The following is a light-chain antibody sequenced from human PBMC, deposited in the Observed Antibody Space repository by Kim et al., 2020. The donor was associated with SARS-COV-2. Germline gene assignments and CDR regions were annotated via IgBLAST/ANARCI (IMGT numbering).Light chain of an antibody. J-gene: IGKJ4*01. Sequence: DIQLTQSPSAMSASVGDRVTISCRASQGINNYLAWFQQKPGKDPKRLIHVASSMQSGVPSRFSGSGSGTEFTLTISSLQPEDFATYYCLQHISYPLTFGGGTKVEIK. CDR1: QGINNY. V-gene: IGKV1-17*03. CDR2: VAS. CDR3: LQHISYPLT.